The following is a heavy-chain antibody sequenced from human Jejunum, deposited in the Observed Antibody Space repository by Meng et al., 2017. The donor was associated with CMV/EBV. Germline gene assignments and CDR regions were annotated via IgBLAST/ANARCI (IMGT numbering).Heavy chain of an antibody. D-gene: IGHD3-10*01. CDR1: GYTFNTYG. CDR3: GRGSYFDY. V-gene: IGHV1-18*01. J-gene: IGHJ4*02. CDR2: ISTYNGDT. Sequence: QVQLVHSGSEVKKAGASVKVSCKASGYTFNTYGISWVRQAPGQGLEWMGWISTYNGDTNYAQNLQGRVTMTTDTSTNTVYMELRSLRSDDTAVYYCGRGSYFDYWGQGTLVTVSS.